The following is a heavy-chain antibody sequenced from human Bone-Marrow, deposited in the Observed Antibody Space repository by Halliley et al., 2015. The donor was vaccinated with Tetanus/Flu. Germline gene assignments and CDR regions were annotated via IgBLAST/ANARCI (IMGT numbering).Heavy chain of an antibody. CDR3: ARRRFSSGPFDQ. CDR2: IFPGDSGP. Sequence: LEYMGIIFPGDSGPRYGAAFQGQVTIPADRSTSTAYLQWSGLKALDAAVYYCARRRFSSGPFDQWGQGTLVTVSP. D-gene: IGHD6-19*01. V-gene: IGHV5-51*01. J-gene: IGHJ4*02.